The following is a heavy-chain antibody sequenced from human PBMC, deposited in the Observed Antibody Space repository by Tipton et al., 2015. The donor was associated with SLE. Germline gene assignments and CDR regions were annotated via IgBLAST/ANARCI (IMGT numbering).Heavy chain of an antibody. J-gene: IGHJ4*02. V-gene: IGHV4-59*01. CDR1: GGSISSYY. CDR3: ARDLAARFRFDY. CDR2: IYYSGST. Sequence: LRLSCTVSGGSISSYYWSWIRQPPGKGLEWIGYIYYSGSTNYNPSLKSRVTISVDTSKNQFSLKLSSVTAADTAVYYCARDLAARFRFDYWGQGTLVTVSS. D-gene: IGHD6-6*01.